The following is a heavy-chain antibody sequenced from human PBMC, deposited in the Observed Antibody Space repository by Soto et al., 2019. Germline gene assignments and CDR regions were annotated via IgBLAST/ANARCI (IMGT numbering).Heavy chain of an antibody. D-gene: IGHD2-15*01. CDR1: GGTFSSYA. CDR2: IIPIFGTA. CDR3: ARGLGYCSGGSCSLEYFQH. J-gene: IGHJ1*01. Sequence: QVQLVQSGAEVKKPGSSVKVSCKASGGTFSSYAISWVRQAPGQGLEWMGGIIPIFGTANYAQKFQGRVTITADESTSTAYMELRSLRSEDTAVYYCARGLGYCSGGSCSLEYFQHWGQGTLVTVSS. V-gene: IGHV1-69*12.